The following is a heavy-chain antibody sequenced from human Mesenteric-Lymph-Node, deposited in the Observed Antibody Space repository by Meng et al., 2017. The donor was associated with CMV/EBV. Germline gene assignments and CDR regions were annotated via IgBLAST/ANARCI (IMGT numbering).Heavy chain of an antibody. D-gene: IGHD6-13*01. Sequence: ASVKVSCKASGYSFTSNDINWVRQATGQGLEWMGWVSPNSGNTGYEQNFQGRVTMTTDTSTSTAYMELRSLRSDDTAVYYCARDQYSSSCYRGYYYYYGMDVWGQGTTVTVSS. CDR1: GYSFTSND. CDR2: VSPNSGNT. V-gene: IGHV1-8*01. CDR3: ARDQYSSSCYRGYYYYYGMDV. J-gene: IGHJ6*02.